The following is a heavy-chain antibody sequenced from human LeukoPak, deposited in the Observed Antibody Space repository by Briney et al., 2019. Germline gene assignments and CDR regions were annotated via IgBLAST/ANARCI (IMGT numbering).Heavy chain of an antibody. CDR2: IYSGGNT. V-gene: IGHV3-66*04. Sequence: GGSLRLSCAASGFTVSSNYMTWVRQAPGKGPEWASVIYSGGNTYHADSVKGRFSISRDNSKNTVYLQMNSLRAEDTAVYYCARLVTGTTVINSGWFDPWGQGTLVTVSS. D-gene: IGHD4-23*01. J-gene: IGHJ5*02. CDR1: GFTVSSNY. CDR3: ARLVTGTTVINSGWFDP.